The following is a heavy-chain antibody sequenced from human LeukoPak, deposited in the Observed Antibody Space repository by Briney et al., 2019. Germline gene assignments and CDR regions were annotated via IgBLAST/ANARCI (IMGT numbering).Heavy chain of an antibody. CDR3: AKGSGYYYDSSGYYLGY. Sequence: GGSLRLSCAASGFTFSSYGMHWVRQAPGKGLEWVAFIRYDGSNKYYADSVKGRFTISRDNSKNTLYLQMNSLRAEDTAVYYCAKGSGYYYDSSGYYLGYWGQGTLVTVTS. J-gene: IGHJ4*02. V-gene: IGHV3-30*02. CDR1: GFTFSSYG. CDR2: IRYDGSNK. D-gene: IGHD3-22*01.